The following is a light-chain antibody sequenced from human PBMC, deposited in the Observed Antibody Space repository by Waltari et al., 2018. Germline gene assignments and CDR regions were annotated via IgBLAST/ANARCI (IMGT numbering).Light chain of an antibody. CDR2: KDT. J-gene: IGLJ2*01. Sequence: SYELTQPPSVSVSPGQTARITCSGDALPKQYACWYQQKPGQAPVVVIYKDTERPSGIPERFSGSSSGTTVTLTISGVQAEDEADYYCQSAHSSGKVFGGGTKLTVL. CDR3: QSAHSSGKV. CDR1: ALPKQY. V-gene: IGLV3-25*03.